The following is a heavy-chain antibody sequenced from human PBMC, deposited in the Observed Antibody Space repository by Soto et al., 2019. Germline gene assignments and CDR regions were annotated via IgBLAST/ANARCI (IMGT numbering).Heavy chain of an antibody. D-gene: IGHD3-22*01. CDR3: ARSLLGYYHDSDGLDN. CDR2: IIPIFDIA. V-gene: IGHV1-69*02. J-gene: IGHJ4*02. CDR1: GGPYSKYS. Sequence: QVQLVQSGTEVKKPGSSVTVSCKASGGPYSKYSISWVRQAPGQGLEWMGRIIPIFDIANYAQKFQGRVTITADKSTSTVYMDLSSLRTEDTAVYYCARSLLGYYHDSDGLDNWGQGTLVTVSS.